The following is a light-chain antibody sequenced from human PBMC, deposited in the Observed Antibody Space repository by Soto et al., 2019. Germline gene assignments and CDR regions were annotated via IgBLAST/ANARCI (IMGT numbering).Light chain of an antibody. CDR1: NSDVGDYNY. Sequence: QSALTQPASVSGSPGQSITISCTGTNSDVGDYNYVSWYQQHPGKAPKLMIYDVSNRPSGVSNRFSGSKSGNTASLTISGLQAEDEADYYCSSYRSSSTSYVFGTGTKVTVL. V-gene: IGLV2-14*03. J-gene: IGLJ1*01. CDR2: DVS. CDR3: SSYRSSSTSYV.